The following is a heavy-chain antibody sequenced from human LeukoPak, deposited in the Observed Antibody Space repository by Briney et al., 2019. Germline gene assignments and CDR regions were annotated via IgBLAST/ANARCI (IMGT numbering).Heavy chain of an antibody. CDR2: LYVNENR. J-gene: IGHJ2*01. V-gene: IGHV3-53*01. Sequence: PGGSLRLSCAVSGPIVSTNYMSWVRQAPGKGLEWISILYVNENRYYADFVKGRFTISRDNSKNTLYLQMNSLRAEDTAVYYCAKVIVATIRSGWYYRAQDWYFDLWGRGTLVTVSS. D-gene: IGHD5-12*01. CDR1: GPIVSTNY. CDR3: AKVIVATIRSGWYYRAQDWYFDL.